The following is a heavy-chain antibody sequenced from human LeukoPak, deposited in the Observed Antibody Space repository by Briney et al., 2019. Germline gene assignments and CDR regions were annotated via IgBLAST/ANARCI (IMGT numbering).Heavy chain of an antibody. CDR2: MNPHSGNT. Sequence: ASVKVSCKASGYTFTSYGISWVRQAPGQGLEWMGWMNPHSGNTGYAQKFQGRITMTRDTSITTAYMELSGLRPEDTAIYYCAMEQHLIQGVFDMWGQGTMVTVSA. D-gene: IGHD5-18*01. J-gene: IGHJ3*02. CDR1: GYTFTSYG. V-gene: IGHV1-8*02. CDR3: AMEQHLIQGVFDM.